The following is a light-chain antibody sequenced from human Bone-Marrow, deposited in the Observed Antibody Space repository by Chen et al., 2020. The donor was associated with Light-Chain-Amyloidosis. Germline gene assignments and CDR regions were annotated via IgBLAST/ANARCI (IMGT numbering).Light chain of an antibody. CDR1: SGDVGTYNY. V-gene: IGLV2-14*01. Sequence: QSALTQPAPVPGSPGPSTTLSCTGTSGDVGTYNYVSWYQQHPGKAPKVMIYAVSNRPSGVSNRFSGSKSGNTASLTSSGLQAEDEADYYCSSFTSSSSYVFGPGTKVTVL. J-gene: IGLJ1*01. CDR2: AVS. CDR3: SSFTSSSSYV.